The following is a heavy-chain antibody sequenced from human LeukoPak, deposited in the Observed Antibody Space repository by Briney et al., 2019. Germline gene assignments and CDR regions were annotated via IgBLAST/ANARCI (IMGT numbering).Heavy chain of an antibody. CDR3: ARDVLEYSSSSHGLDY. CDR1: GFTFSSYE. Sequence: GGSLRLSCAASGFTFSSYEMNWVRQAPGKGLEWVAVISYDGSNKYYADSVKGRFTISRDNSKNTLYLQMNSLRAEDTAVYYCARDVLEYSSSSHGLDYWGQGTLVTVSS. V-gene: IGHV3-30-3*01. J-gene: IGHJ4*02. CDR2: ISYDGSNK. D-gene: IGHD6-6*01.